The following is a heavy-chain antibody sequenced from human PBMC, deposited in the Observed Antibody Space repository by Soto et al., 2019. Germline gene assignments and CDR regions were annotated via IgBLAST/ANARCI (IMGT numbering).Heavy chain of an antibody. Sequence: SVKVSCKASGGTFSSYAISWVRQAPGQGLEWMGGIIPIFGPANYAQKFQGRVTITADESTSTAYMELSSLRSEDTAVYYCARDVEMATIKSFPWFDPWGQGTLVTVSS. CDR2: IIPIFGPA. CDR1: GGTFSSYA. J-gene: IGHJ5*02. V-gene: IGHV1-69*13. CDR3: ARDVEMATIKSFPWFDP. D-gene: IGHD5-12*01.